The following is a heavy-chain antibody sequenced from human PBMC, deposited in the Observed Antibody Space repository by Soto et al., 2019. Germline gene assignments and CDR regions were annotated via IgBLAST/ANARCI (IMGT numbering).Heavy chain of an antibody. CDR3: VGIVATNYYYYGMDV. V-gene: IGHV4-31*03. CDR2: IYYSGST. Sequence: PSETLSLTCTVSGGSISSGGYYWSWIRQHPGKGLEWIGYIYYSGSTYYNPSLKSRVTISVDTSKNQFSLKLSSVTAADTAVYYCVGIVATNYYYYGMDVWGQGTTVTVS. J-gene: IGHJ6*02. CDR1: GGSISSGGYY. D-gene: IGHD5-12*01.